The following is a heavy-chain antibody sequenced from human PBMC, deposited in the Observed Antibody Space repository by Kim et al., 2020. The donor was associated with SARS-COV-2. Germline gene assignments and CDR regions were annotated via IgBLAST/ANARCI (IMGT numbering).Heavy chain of an antibody. D-gene: IGHD3-10*01. Sequence: PESVRGRFTISSDNSKNTLFLQMDSLRVDDTAVYYCAKDLLYVPGRGYFDSWGQGVVVTVSS. V-gene: IGHV3-23*01. CDR3: AKDLLYVPGRGYFDS. J-gene: IGHJ4*02.